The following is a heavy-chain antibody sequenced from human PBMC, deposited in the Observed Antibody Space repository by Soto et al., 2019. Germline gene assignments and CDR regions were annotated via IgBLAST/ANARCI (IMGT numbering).Heavy chain of an antibody. CDR2: ITNSSSHM. D-gene: IGHD5-12*01. J-gene: IGHJ4*02. Sequence: EEQLVESGGGLVKPGWSLRLSCAASGFTFSTSIMNWVRQAPGTGLEWVSSITNSSSHMFYADSVKGRFTISRDNARNSLYLQMNSLRAEDTAIYYCTTALGRVPTITWGQGTLVTVSS. CDR1: GFTFSTSI. V-gene: IGHV3-21*06. CDR3: TTALGRVPTIT.